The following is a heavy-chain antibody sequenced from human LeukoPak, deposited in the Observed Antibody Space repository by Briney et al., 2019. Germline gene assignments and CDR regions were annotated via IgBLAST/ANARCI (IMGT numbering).Heavy chain of an antibody. CDR3: ARDLAASGWPIYYFDH. J-gene: IGHJ4*02. CDR2: ISSSGSTV. CDR1: GFTFSSHG. V-gene: IGHV3-48*04. Sequence: GGSLRLSCVVSGFTFSSHGMNWVRQAPGKGLEWVPYISSSGSTVYYADSVKARFTIPRYNAKNSLHLNMNSLTGEDTAVYYCARDLAASGWPIYYFDHWGQGTLVTVSS. D-gene: IGHD6-19*01.